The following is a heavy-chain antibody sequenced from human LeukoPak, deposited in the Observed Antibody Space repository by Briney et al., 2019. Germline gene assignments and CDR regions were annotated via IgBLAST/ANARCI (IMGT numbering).Heavy chain of an antibody. CDR1: GFTFSSYW. V-gene: IGHV3-7*01. CDR3: AGTGNSGAFDI. Sequence: GGSLRLSCAASGFTFSSYWMSWVRQAPGKGLEWVANIKQDGSEKYYVDSVKGRFTISRDNAKSSLYLQMNSLRAEDTAVYYCAGTGNSGAFDIWGQGTMVTVSS. CDR2: IKQDGSEK. J-gene: IGHJ3*02. D-gene: IGHD3-10*01.